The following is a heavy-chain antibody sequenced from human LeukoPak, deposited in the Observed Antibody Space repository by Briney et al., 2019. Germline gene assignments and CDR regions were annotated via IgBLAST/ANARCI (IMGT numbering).Heavy chain of an antibody. J-gene: IGHJ4*02. Sequence: GSLRLSCPASGFIFSDHYMDWARQAPGKGLGWVGRARNRVNNYIIEYAGSVKGSFTNSRDDSKNSLYLQMNGLKTEDTAVYYCARVPIGYYLFDHWGLGTLVTVSS. CDR3: ARVPIGYYLFDH. CDR2: ARNRVNNYII. V-gene: IGHV3-72*01. D-gene: IGHD3-22*01. CDR1: GFIFSDHY.